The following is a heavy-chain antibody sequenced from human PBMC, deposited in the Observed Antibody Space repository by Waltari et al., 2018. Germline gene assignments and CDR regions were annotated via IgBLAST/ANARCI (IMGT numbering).Heavy chain of an antibody. V-gene: IGHV3-23*04. Sequence: EVQLVESGGGLVQPGGSLRLSCAASGFTFSSYAMSWVRQPPGKGLEWVSAISGVGGSTYYADSVKGRFTISRDNSKNTLYLQMNSLRAEDTAVYYCARHMYDFWSGYQFNYYYGMDVWGQGTTVTVSS. CDR1: GFTFSSYA. CDR2: ISGVGGST. CDR3: ARHMYDFWSGYQFNYYYGMDV. J-gene: IGHJ6*02. D-gene: IGHD3-3*01.